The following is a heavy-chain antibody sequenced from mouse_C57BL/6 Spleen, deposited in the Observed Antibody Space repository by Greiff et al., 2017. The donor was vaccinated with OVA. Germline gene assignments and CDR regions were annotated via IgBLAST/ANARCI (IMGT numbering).Heavy chain of an antibody. J-gene: IGHJ2*01. CDR2: IYPGDGDT. CDR3: ARGAYYGSSGYFDY. D-gene: IGHD1-1*01. CDR1: GYAFSSYW. Sequence: VQLQQSGAELVKPGASVKISCKASGYAFSSYWMNWVKQRPGKGLEWIGQIYPGDGDTNYNGKFKGKATLTADKSSSTAYMQLSSLTSEDSAVYFCARGAYYGSSGYFDYWGQGTTLTVSS. V-gene: IGHV1-80*01.